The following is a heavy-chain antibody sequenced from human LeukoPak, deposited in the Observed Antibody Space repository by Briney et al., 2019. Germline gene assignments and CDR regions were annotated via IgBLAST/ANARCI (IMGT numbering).Heavy chain of an antibody. CDR3: ARDWRPPYDYVWGSYRPRNWFDP. CDR2: IIPIFGTA. J-gene: IGHJ5*02. CDR1: GGTFSIYA. D-gene: IGHD3-16*02. Sequence: ASVKVSCKASGGTFSIYAISWVRQAPGQGLEWMGGIIPIFGTANYAQKFQGRVTITADESTSTAYMELSSLRSEDTAVYYCARDWRPPYDYVWGSYRPRNWFDPWGQGTLVTVSS. V-gene: IGHV1-69*13.